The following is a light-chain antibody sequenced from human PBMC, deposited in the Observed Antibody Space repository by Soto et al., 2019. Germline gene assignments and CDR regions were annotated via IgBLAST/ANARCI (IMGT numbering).Light chain of an antibody. J-gene: IGKJ4*01. CDR2: DAS. V-gene: IGKV3-20*01. Sequence: EIVLTQSAGTLSLSPGERATLSCRASQSVSSNYLAWYKQKPGEAPRLLIYDASSRATGIPDRFSGSGSGTDFTLTINRLEPEDFAVYYCQRYGSSPLTFGGGTKVEIK. CDR1: QSVSSNY. CDR3: QRYGSSPLT.